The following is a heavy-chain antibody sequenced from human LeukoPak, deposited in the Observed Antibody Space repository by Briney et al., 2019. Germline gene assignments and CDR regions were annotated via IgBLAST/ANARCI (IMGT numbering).Heavy chain of an antibody. CDR3: ARSYGYFDY. V-gene: IGHV3-48*02. Sequence: GGSLRLSCAASGFXFSSYSINWVRQAPGKGQEWVSYISTSSSTIYYADSVKGRSTISRDNAKNSLFLQMNSLKDEDTAVYYCARSYGYFDYWGQGTLVTVSS. CDR2: ISTSSSTI. CDR1: GFXFSSYS. D-gene: IGHD3-10*01. J-gene: IGHJ4*02.